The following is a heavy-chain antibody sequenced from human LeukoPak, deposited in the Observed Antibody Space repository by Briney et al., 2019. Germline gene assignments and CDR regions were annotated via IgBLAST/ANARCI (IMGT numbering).Heavy chain of an antibody. CDR2: IKEDGSDK. D-gene: IGHD3-10*01. Sequence: GGSLRLSCAASGFTFSNYWMSWVRQTPGKGLEWVANIKEDGSDKYYVDSLKGRFTISRDNAKNSLYLQMNSLRAEDTAVYYCAKDRTGQAYWGQGTLVTVSS. J-gene: IGHJ4*02. CDR3: AKDRTGQAY. V-gene: IGHV3-7*03. CDR1: GFTFSNYW.